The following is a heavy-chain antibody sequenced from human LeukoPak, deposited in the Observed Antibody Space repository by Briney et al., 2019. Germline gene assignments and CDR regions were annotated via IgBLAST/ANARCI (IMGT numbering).Heavy chain of an antibody. Sequence: GGSLRLSCAASGFTFSSYSMNWVRQAPGKGLEWVSSISSSSSYIYYADSVKGRFTISRDNAKNSLYLQMNSLRAEDTAVYYCARASERITMIADYWGQGTLVTVSS. D-gene: IGHD3-22*01. CDR1: GFTFSSYS. CDR2: ISSSSSYI. CDR3: ARASERITMIADY. J-gene: IGHJ4*02. V-gene: IGHV3-21*01.